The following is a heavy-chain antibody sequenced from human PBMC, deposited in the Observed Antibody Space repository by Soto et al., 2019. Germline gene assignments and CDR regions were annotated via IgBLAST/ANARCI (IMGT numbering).Heavy chain of an antibody. CDR3: ARDDMTTVTTGYFDY. CDR1: GFTFSSYS. V-gene: IGHV3-21*01. J-gene: IGHJ4*02. CDR2: ISSSSSYI. D-gene: IGHD4-17*01. Sequence: EVQLVESGGGLVKPGGSLRLSCAASGFTFSSYSMSWVRQAPGKGLEWVSSISSSSSYIYYADSVKGRFTISRDNAKNSLYLQMNSLRAEDTAVYYCARDDMTTVTTGYFDYWGQGTLVTVSS.